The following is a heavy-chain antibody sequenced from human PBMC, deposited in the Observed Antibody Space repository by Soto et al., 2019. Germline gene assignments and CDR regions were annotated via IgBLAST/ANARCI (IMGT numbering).Heavy chain of an antibody. D-gene: IGHD1-26*01. CDR1: GFTFSSYA. J-gene: IGHJ4*02. CDR3: ARSAGGSDPQYDY. V-gene: IGHV3-30*04. CDR2: ISYDGRDK. Sequence: QVQLVESGGGVVQPGRSLRLSCAASGFTFSSYAMHWVRQAPGTGLEWVAVISYDGRDKYYPDSVKGRFTISRDNSKTSLYLQMNSLRAEDTDVYYRARSAGGSDPQYDYWGQGTLVTVSS.